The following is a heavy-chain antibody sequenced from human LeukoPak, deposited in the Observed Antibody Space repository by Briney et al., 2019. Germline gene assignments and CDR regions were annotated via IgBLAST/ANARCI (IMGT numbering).Heavy chain of an antibody. D-gene: IGHD5-12*01. CDR1: GGSISPYY. V-gene: IGHV4-59*08. CDR2: IYSSANT. J-gene: IGHJ4*02. Sequence: SETLSLTCTVSGGSISPYYWSWIRQPPGKGLEWIGYIYSSANTNYNPSLKGRVTMSVDTSKNQFSLTLSSVTAADTAVYYCASSIVATITSFDYWDQGTLVTVSS. CDR3: ASSIVATITSFDY.